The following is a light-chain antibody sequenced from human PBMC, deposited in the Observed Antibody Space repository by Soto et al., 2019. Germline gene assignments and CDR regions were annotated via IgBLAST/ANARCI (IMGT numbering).Light chain of an antibody. CDR2: DAS. V-gene: IGKV3-20*01. J-gene: IGKJ2*01. CDR1: QSVRCRY. CDR3: QQYGGSPYT. Sequence: EFVVTQSPVTLSLSLGERATLSGRTSQSVRCRYLAWYQQKPGQAPTLLIYDASSRPGGIPDRFIGSGSGTDLTLTISRLESEDFAAYYCQQYGGSPYTFGQGTKLEIK.